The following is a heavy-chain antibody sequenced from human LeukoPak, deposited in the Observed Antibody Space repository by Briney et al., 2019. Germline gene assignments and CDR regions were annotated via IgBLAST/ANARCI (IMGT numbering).Heavy chain of an antibody. CDR2: ISSSSSYI. Sequence: PGGSLRLSCAASGFTFSSYSMNWVRQAPGKGLEWVSSISSSSSYIYYADSVKGRFTISRDNAQNSLYLQMNSLRAEDTAVYYCARVYRSSSGYCFDYWGQGTLVTVSS. V-gene: IGHV3-21*01. CDR3: ARVYRSSSGYCFDY. D-gene: IGHD6-6*01. J-gene: IGHJ4*02. CDR1: GFTFSSYS.